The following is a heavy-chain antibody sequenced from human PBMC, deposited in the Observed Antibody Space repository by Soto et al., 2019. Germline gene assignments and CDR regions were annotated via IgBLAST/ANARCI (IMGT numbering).Heavy chain of an antibody. CDR3: AALGVNFDY. J-gene: IGHJ4*02. CDR2: IGVGSGNR. CDR1: GFTFTSSA. D-gene: IGHD2-8*01. Sequence: SVKVSCKASGFTFTSSAVQWVRQARGQRLEWIGWIGVGSGNRHYAQKFQERVTITRDMSTNTAYMELSSLRSEDTAVYYCAALGVNFDYWGQGTLVTVSS. V-gene: IGHV1-58*01.